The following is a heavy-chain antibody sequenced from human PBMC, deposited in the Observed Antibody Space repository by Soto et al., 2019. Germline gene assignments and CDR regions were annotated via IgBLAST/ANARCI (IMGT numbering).Heavy chain of an antibody. J-gene: IGHJ4*02. CDR2: IWYDGSNK. Sequence: PGGSLRLSCAASGFTFSSYGMHWVRQAPGKGLEWVAVIWYDGSNKYYANSVKGRFTISRDNSKNTLYLQMGSLRAEDMAVYYCARSGDSYYFDYWGQGTLVTVSS. CDR1: GFTFSSYG. CDR3: ARSGDSYYFDY. D-gene: IGHD3-10*01. V-gene: IGHV3-33*01.